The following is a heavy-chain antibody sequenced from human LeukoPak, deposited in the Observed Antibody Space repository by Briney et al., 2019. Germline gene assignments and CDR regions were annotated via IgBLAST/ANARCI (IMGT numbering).Heavy chain of an antibody. CDR3: ARATAGDAFDI. D-gene: IGHD5-24*01. V-gene: IGHV4-59*01. J-gene: IGHJ3*02. CDR1: GGSISSYY. CDR2: IYYSGST. Sequence: SETLSLTCTVSGGSISSYYWSWIRQPPGKGLEWIGYIYYSGSTNYNPSLKSRVTISVDTSKNQFSLKLSSVTAADTAVYYCARATAGDAFDIWGQGTMVTVSS.